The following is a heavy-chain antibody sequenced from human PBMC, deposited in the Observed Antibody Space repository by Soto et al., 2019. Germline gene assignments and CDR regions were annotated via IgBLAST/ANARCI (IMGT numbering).Heavy chain of an antibody. CDR1: GYTFTSYG. CDR2: ISAYNGNT. J-gene: IGHJ4*02. V-gene: IGHV1-18*01. D-gene: IGHD3-9*01. CDR3: ARGLVYFDY. Sequence: ASVKVSCKASGYTFTSYGISWVRQAPGQGLEWMGWISAYNGNTNYAQKLQGRGTMTRDTSTSTVYMELSSLRSEDTAVYYCARGLVYFDYWGQGTLVTVSS.